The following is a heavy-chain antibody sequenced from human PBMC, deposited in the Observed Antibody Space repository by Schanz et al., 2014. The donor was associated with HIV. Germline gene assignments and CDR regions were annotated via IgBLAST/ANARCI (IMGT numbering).Heavy chain of an antibody. CDR3: VRGVIYYDSGSYYNYFDY. CDR1: GGTFINYA. CDR2: IIPIFDTT. Sequence: QVQLVQSGAEVKKPGSSVKVFCRASGGTFINYAFSWVRQAPGQGLEWVGGIIPIFDTTKYAQKFQGRVTITADKSTSTAYMELRGLRFEDTAVYYCVRGVIYYDSGSYYNYFDYWGQGTLVTVSS. D-gene: IGHD3-10*01. V-gene: IGHV1-69*06. J-gene: IGHJ4*02.